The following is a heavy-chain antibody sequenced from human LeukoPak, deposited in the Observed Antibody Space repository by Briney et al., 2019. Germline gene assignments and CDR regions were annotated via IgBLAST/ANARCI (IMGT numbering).Heavy chain of an antibody. CDR2: IDFTGST. CDR1: GASIGSDY. CDR3: ARHPMIVVGNWFDP. Sequence: SETLSLTCTVSGASIGSDYWTWIRQPAGKGLEWIGRIDFTGSTNFNPSLKSRVTISKDMSKNQFSLKLSSVTAADTAVYYCARHPMIVVGNWFDPWGQGTLVTVSS. J-gene: IGHJ5*02. D-gene: IGHD3-22*01. V-gene: IGHV4-59*08.